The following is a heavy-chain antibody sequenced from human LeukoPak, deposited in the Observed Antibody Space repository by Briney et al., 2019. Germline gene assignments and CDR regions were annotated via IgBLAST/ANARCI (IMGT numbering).Heavy chain of an antibody. Sequence: GESLKISCRTSGNIFTNYWIGWVRQMPGKGLEWMRIMYPGDSDTRYSPSSQGQVTISADKSISTAYLQWSSLKASDTAMYYCARHPRLSMIVVVSPDAFDIWGQGPLVTVSS. CDR1: GNIFTNYW. CDR3: ARHPRLSMIVVVSPDAFDI. CDR2: MYPGDSDT. J-gene: IGHJ3*02. V-gene: IGHV5-51*01. D-gene: IGHD3-22*01.